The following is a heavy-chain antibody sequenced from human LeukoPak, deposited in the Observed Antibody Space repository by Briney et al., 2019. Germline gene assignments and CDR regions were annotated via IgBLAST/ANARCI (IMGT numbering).Heavy chain of an antibody. V-gene: IGHV1-46*01. CDR1: GYTFTSYY. J-gene: IGHJ4*02. CDR2: INPSGGGT. Sequence: ASVKVSCKASGYTFTSYYMHWVRQAPGQGREWMGIINPSGGGTSYAQKFQGRVTMTRDTSTSTVYMELSSLRSEDTAVYDCARDPRGRDYFDYWGQGTLVTVSS. CDR3: ARDPRGRDYFDY.